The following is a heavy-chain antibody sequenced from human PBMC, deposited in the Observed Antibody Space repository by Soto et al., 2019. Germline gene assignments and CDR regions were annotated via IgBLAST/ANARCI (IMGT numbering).Heavy chain of an antibody. V-gene: IGHV3-23*01. CDR2: TSASGGST. D-gene: IGHD2-2*01. Sequence: PGGSLRLSCAASGFTFDNYPMTWVRQAPGKGLEWVSSTSASGGSTYYADSVKGRFTISRANSKNTLYLYMNNLRPEDTAVYYCAKEQTHSQADTSSIFDYWGQGTLVTVSS. CDR1: GFTFDNYP. CDR3: AKEQTHSQADTSSIFDY. J-gene: IGHJ4*02.